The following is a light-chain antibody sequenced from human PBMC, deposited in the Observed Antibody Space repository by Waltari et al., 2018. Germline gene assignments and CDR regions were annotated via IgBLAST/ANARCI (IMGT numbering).Light chain of an antibody. CDR1: SCDGGRYND. V-gene: IGLV2-14*01. J-gene: IGLJ2*01. CDR2: DVS. CDR3: SSYTTSTTL. Sequence: QAALTQPASVSGSPGQSIPIPCTRTSCDGGRYNDLSWYQQHPSKAPKPIIYDVSQRPSGVSNRFSASTSGNTASLAISGLQAEDDADYYCSSYTTSTTLFGGGTKLTVL.